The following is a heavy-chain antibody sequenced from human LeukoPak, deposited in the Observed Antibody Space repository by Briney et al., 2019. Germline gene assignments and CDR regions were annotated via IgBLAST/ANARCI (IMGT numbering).Heavy chain of an antibody. D-gene: IGHD3-10*01. V-gene: IGHV4-34*01. CDR1: GGSFSGYY. J-gene: IGHJ4*02. Sequence: SETLALTCAVYGGSFSGYYWSWIHQPPGKGLEWIGEINHSGSTNYNPPLKSRVTISVDTSKNQFSLKLSSVTAADTAVYYCARGNYGLIDYWGQGTLVTVSS. CDR3: ARGNYGLIDY. CDR2: INHSGST.